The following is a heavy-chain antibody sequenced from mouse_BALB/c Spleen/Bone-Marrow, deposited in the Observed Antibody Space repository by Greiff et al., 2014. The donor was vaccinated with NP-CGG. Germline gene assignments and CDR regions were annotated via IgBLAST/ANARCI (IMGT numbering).Heavy chain of an antibody. V-gene: IGHV5-6-3*01. D-gene: IGHD1-1*01. J-gene: IGHJ1*01. CDR3: ARVYGWYFDV. CDR2: INNNGGST. Sequence: EVMLVESGGGLVQPGGSLKLSCVASGFTFSSYGKSWVRQTPDKRLELVATINNNGGSTYYPDSVKGQFTISRDNAKNTLYLQMSSLKSEDTAMYYCARVYGWYFDVWGAGTTVTVSS. CDR1: GFTFSSYG.